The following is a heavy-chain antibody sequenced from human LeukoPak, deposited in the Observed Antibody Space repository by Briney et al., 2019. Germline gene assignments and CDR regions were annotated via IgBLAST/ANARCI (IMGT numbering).Heavy chain of an antibody. CDR1: GFTFSSYA. Sequence: PGGSLRLSCAASGFTFSSYAMSWVRQAPGKGLEWVSAISGSGGSTYYADSVKGRFTISRDNSKNTLYLQMNSLRAEDTAVYYCAKAGNRNYYGSGNYSGYYFDYWGQGTLVTVSS. D-gene: IGHD3-10*01. CDR2: ISGSGGST. V-gene: IGHV3-23*01. J-gene: IGHJ4*02. CDR3: AKAGNRNYYGSGNYSGYYFDY.